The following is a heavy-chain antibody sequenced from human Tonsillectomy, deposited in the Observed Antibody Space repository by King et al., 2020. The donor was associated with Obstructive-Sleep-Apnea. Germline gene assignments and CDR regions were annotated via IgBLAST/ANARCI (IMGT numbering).Heavy chain of an antibody. CDR3: ARDSTPWYFDL. J-gene: IGHJ2*01. Sequence: VQLQESGPGLVKPSETLSLTCTVSGGSVSSGSYYWSWIRQPPGKGLEWIGYIYYSGSTNYNPSLKSRVTISVDTSKNQFSLKLSSVTAADTAVYYCARDSTPWYFDLWGRGTLVTVSS. CDR2: IYYSGST. CDR1: GGSVSSGSYY. D-gene: IGHD5/OR15-5a*01. V-gene: IGHV4-61*01.